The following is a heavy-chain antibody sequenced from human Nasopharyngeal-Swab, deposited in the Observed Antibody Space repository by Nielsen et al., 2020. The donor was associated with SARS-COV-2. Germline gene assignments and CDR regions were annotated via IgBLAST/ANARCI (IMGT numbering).Heavy chain of an antibody. Sequence: ASVKVSCKASGYTFTSYGISWVRQAPGQGLEWMGWINTYNGDTNYAQNFQGRVTVTTDTSTSTAYMELRSLRSDDTAVYYCARPNYCNGRGCYGATHNWFDPWGQGTLLTVSS. V-gene: IGHV1-18*04. CDR3: ARPNYCNGRGCYGATHNWFDP. D-gene: IGHD2-15*01. J-gene: IGHJ5*02. CDR1: GYTFTSYG. CDR2: INTYNGDT.